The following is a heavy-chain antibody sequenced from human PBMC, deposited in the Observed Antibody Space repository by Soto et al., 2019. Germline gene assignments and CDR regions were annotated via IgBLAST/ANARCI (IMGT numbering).Heavy chain of an antibody. Sequence: SETLSLTCTVSGGSISSGGYYWSWIRQHPGKGLEWIGYIYYSGITYYNPSLKSRVFISADTSKNQFSLKLSSVTAADTAVHYCARASPPANTALSTSHHFYGMDVWGQGTTVTVSS. V-gene: IGHV4-31*03. D-gene: IGHD5-18*01. J-gene: IGHJ6*02. CDR2: IYYSGIT. CDR1: GGSISSGGYY. CDR3: ARASPPANTALSTSHHFYGMDV.